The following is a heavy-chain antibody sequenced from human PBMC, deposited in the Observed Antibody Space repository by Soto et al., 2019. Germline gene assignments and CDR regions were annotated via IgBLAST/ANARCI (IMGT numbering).Heavy chain of an antibody. CDR2: IYYSGST. V-gene: IGHV4-39*01. J-gene: IGHJ5*02. Sequence: PSETLSLTCTVSGGSISSSSYYWGWIRQPPGKGLEWIGSIYYSGSTYYNPSLKSRVTISVDTSKNQFSLKLSSVTAADTAVYYCAKLGYCSGGSCYSQGWFDPWGQGTLVTVSS. CDR3: AKLGYCSGGSCYSQGWFDP. CDR1: GGSISSSSYY. D-gene: IGHD2-15*01.